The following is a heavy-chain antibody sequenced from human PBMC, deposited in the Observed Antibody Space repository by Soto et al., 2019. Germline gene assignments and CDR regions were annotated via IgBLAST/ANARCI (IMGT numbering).Heavy chain of an antibody. CDR3: AREAREDYYYYYMDV. Sequence: GGSLRLSCAASGFTVSSNYMSWVRQAPGKGLEWVSVIYSGGSTYYADSVKGRFTISRDNSKNTLYLQMNSLRAEDTAVYYCAREAREDYYYYYMDVWGKGTTVTVSS. CDR1: GFTVSSNY. CDR2: IYSGGST. J-gene: IGHJ6*03. V-gene: IGHV3-66*01.